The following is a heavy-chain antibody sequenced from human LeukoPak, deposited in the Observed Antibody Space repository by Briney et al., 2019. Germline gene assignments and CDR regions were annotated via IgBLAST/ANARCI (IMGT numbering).Heavy chain of an antibody. D-gene: IGHD2-2*02. CDR3: ASYTLLGPYYFDY. CDR1: GFTFDDYA. J-gene: IGHJ4*02. V-gene: IGHV3-23*01. Sequence: GGSLRLSCAASGFTFDDYAMHWVRHAPGKGLEWVSAISGSGGSTYYADSVKGRFTISRDNSKNTLYLQMNSLRAEHTAVYYCASYTLLGPYYFDYWRQGPLVTVSS. CDR2: ISGSGGST.